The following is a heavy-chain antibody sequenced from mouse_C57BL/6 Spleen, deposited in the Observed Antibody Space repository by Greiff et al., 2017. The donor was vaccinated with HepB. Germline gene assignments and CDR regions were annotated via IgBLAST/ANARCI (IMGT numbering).Heavy chain of an antibody. CDR2: ISDGGSYT. V-gene: IGHV5-4*03. J-gene: IGHJ3*01. Sequence: EVMLVESGGGLVKPGGSLKLSCAASGFTFSSYAMSWVRQTPEKRLEWVATISDGGSYTYYPDNVKGRFTISRDNAKNNLYLQMSHLKSEDTAMYYCARGREITTVVETWFAYWGQGTLVTVAA. CDR1: GFTFSSYA. D-gene: IGHD1-1*01. CDR3: ARGREITTVVETWFAY.